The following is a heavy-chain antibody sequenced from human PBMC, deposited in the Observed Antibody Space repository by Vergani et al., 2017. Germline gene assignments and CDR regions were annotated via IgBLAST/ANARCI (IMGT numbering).Heavy chain of an antibody. CDR2: IYPGDSDT. Sequence: EVQLVQSGAEVKKPGESLKISCKGSGYSFTSYWIGWVRQMPGKGLEWMGIIYPGDSDTRYSPSFQGQVTISADKSISTAYLQWSSLKASDTAMYYCAIDRGEVIVPAANSYYFDYWGQGTLVTVSS. CDR3: AIDRGEVIVPAANSYYFDY. D-gene: IGHD2-2*01. J-gene: IGHJ4*02. V-gene: IGHV5-51*01. CDR1: GYSFTSYW.